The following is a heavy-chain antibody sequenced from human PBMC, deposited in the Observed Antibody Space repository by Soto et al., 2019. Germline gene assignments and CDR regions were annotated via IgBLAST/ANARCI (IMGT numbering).Heavy chain of an antibody. D-gene: IGHD1-7*01. V-gene: IGHV1-18*01. CDR2: ISAYNGNT. CDR1: GYTFTSYG. Sequence: ASVKVSCKASGYTFTSYGISWVRQAPGQGLEWMGWISAYNGNTNYAQKIQGRVTMTTDTSTSTAYMELRSLRSDDTAVYYCSRVTITGTTGDNYYYYGMDVWGQGTTVTVSS. CDR3: SRVTITGTTGDNYYYYGMDV. J-gene: IGHJ6*02.